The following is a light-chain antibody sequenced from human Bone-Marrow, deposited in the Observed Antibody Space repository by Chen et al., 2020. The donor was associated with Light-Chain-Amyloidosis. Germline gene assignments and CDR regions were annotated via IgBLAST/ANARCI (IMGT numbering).Light chain of an antibody. CDR3: QSADSSGTYEVI. CDR1: DLPTKY. Sequence: SYELTQPPSASVSPVQTARITCSGDDLPTKYAYWYQQKPGQAPGLVIHRDTERPAGISEGFSGSSSGTTATLTISGVQAEDEADYHGQSADSSGTYEVIFGGGTKLTVL. J-gene: IGLJ2*01. V-gene: IGLV3-25*03. CDR2: RDT.